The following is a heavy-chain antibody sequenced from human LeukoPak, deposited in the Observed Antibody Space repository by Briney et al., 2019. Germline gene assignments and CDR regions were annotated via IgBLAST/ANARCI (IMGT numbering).Heavy chain of an antibody. CDR3: VRLHCSGGRCCFDY. CDR1: GGSISSSSYY. V-gene: IGHV4-39*01. J-gene: IGHJ4*02. CDR2: IYYSGST. Sequence: SETLSLTCTVSGGSISSSSYYWGWIRQPPGKGLEWIGIIYYSGSTYYNPSLKSRFTISVDTSKNQFSLKLNSVTAADTAVYYCVRLHCSGGRCCFDYWGQGTLVTASS. D-gene: IGHD2-15*01.